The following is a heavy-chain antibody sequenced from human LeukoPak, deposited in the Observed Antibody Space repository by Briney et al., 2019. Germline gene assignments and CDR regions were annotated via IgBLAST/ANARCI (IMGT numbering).Heavy chain of an antibody. CDR1: GFTFSSYS. J-gene: IGHJ3*02. V-gene: IGHV3-21*01. CDR3: ARADYDFWSGYWAGRAAFDI. D-gene: IGHD3-3*01. CDR2: ISSSSSYI. Sequence: GGSLRLSCAASGFTFSSYSMNWVRQAPGKGLEWVSSISSSSSYIYYADSVRGRFTISRDNAKNSLYLQMNSLRAEDTAVYYCARADYDFWSGYWAGRAAFDIWGQGTMVTVSS.